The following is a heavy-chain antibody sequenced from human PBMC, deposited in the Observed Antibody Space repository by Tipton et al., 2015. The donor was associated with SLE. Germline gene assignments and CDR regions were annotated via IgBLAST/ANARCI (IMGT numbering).Heavy chain of an antibody. D-gene: IGHD1-26*01. CDR2: IYYSGST. J-gene: IGHJ2*01. CDR3: AILSGILNSSFDL. CDR1: GGSISSSSYY. Sequence: GLVKPSETLSLTCTVSGGSISSSSYYWGWIRQPPGKGLEWIGSIYYSGSTYYNPSLKSRVTISVDTSKNQFSLKLSSVTAADTAVYYCAILSGILNSSFDLWGRGTLVTVSS. V-gene: IGHV4-39*07.